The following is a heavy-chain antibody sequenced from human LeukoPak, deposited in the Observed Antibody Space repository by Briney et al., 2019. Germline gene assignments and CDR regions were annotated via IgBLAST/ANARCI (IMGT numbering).Heavy chain of an antibody. V-gene: IGHV3-33*01. CDR1: GFTFNVYG. CDR2: IWNDGSNK. J-gene: IGHJ4*02. Sequence: GGSLRLSCAASGFTFNVYGIHWGRQGPGKGLEWVAVIWNDGSNKYYADSVKGRFTISRDNSKDTLYLQMNSLRVEDTAVYYCARAVGPSDYWGQGTLVTVSS. CDR3: ARAVGPSDY. D-gene: IGHD3-16*01.